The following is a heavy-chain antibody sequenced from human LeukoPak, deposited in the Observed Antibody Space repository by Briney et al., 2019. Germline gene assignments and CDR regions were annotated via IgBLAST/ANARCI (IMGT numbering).Heavy chain of an antibody. CDR1: GFTVSNYY. CDR2: ITGSGGST. CDR3: AEALFSQTSGFDP. D-gene: IGHD2-2*01. J-gene: IGHJ5*02. V-gene: IGHV3-23*01. Sequence: PGGSLRLSCAASGFTVSNYYMSWVRQAPGKGLEWVSAITGSGGSTFYTDSVKGRFTISRDNSKNTLYLQMNSLRAEDTAVYYCAEALFSQTSGFDPWGQGTLVTVSS.